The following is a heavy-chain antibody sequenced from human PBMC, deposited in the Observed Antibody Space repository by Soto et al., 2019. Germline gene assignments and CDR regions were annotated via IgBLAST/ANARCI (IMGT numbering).Heavy chain of an antibody. CDR3: AKEGGTLGTSASSGFDY. V-gene: IGHV3-30*18. CDR1: GFSFSSYG. Sequence: QVQLVESGGGVVQPGGSLRLSCAASGFSFSSYGIHWVRQAPGKGLEWVAVISNEGSIQYYADSVKGRFTISRDNSENTVFLQMNSLRGEDTAVYYCAKEGGTLGTSASSGFDYWGQGSRVTVSS. J-gene: IGHJ4*02. CDR2: ISNEGSIQ. D-gene: IGHD1-7*01.